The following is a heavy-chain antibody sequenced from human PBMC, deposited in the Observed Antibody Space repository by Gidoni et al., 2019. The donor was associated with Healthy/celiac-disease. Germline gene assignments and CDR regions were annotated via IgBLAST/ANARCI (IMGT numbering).Heavy chain of an antibody. D-gene: IGHD3-10*01. CDR1: GGSISSYY. CDR3: ASVPLGYYGSGSFNY. J-gene: IGHJ4*02. Sequence: QVQLQDSGPGLVKPSETLSLTCTVSGGSISSYYWSWIRQPPGKGLEWIGYIYYSGSTNYNPSLKSRVTISVDTSKNQFSLKLSSVTAADTAVYYCASVPLGYYGSGSFNYWGQGTLVTVSS. CDR2: IYYSGST. V-gene: IGHV4-59*01.